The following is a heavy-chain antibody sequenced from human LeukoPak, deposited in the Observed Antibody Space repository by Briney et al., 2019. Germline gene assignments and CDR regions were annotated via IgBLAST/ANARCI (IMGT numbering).Heavy chain of an antibody. V-gene: IGHV4-39*07. CDR1: GGSLSSSSYY. D-gene: IGHD3-10*01. CDR3: ARGGRVRGVIITSYFDY. Sequence: SETLSLTCTVSGGSLSSSSYYWGWIRQPPGKGLEWIGSIYYSGSTYYNPSLKSRVTISVDTSKNQFSLKLSSVTAADTAVYYCARGGRVRGVIITSYFDYWGQGTLVTVSS. CDR2: IYYSGST. J-gene: IGHJ4*02.